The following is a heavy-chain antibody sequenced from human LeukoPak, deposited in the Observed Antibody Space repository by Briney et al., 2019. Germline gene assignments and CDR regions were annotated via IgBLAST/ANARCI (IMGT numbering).Heavy chain of an antibody. Sequence: GGSLRLSCAASGFTFDDYAMHWVRQAPGKGLEWVSGISWNSGSIGYADSVKGRFTISRDNAKNSLYLQMNGLRAEDTALYYCASLGSIAVAGTVYWGQGTLVTVSS. V-gene: IGHV3-9*01. J-gene: IGHJ4*02. CDR1: GFTFDDYA. CDR3: ASLGSIAVAGTVY. D-gene: IGHD6-19*01. CDR2: ISWNSGSI.